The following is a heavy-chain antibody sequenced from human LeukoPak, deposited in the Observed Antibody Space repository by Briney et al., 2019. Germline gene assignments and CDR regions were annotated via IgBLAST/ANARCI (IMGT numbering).Heavy chain of an antibody. Sequence: GGSLRLSCAASGFTFSGYAMSWVRQSPGKGLEWVSAISGGGGTTYYAYYADSVKGRFTISRDNSKNTLYLLMNSLRAEDTAVYYCAKFYDILTGYIDYWGQGTLVTVSS. CDR1: GFTFSGYA. D-gene: IGHD3-9*01. CDR3: AKFYDILTGYIDY. CDR2: ISGGGGTTYYA. V-gene: IGHV3-23*01. J-gene: IGHJ4*02.